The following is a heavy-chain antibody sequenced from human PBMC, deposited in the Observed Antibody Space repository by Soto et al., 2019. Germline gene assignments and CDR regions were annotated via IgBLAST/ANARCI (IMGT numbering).Heavy chain of an antibody. Sequence: VGSLRLSCAASGFTVSSNYMSWVRQAPGKGLEWVSYISSSSSNTNYADSVKGRFTISRDNARNSLHLQMNSLRADDTAVYYCARDDSSGYCDYWGQGTLVTVSS. CDR3: ARDDSSGYCDY. V-gene: IGHV3-11*06. CDR2: ISSSSSNT. D-gene: IGHD3-22*01. J-gene: IGHJ4*02. CDR1: GFTVSSNY.